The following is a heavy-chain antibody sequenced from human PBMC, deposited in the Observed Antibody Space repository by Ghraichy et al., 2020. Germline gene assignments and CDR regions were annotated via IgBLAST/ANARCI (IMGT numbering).Heavy chain of an antibody. Sequence: GGSLRLSCAATGFTFADAWMTWVRQAPGKGLEWVGRIKSKSDGGTTDYAAPVKGRFSISRDDSTETLFLQMDNLKTEDSAVYYCVAINFFWGQGTLDTVSS. CDR1: GFTFADAW. CDR2: IKSKSDGGTT. V-gene: IGHV3-15*01. CDR3: VAINFF. J-gene: IGHJ4*02. D-gene: IGHD3-3*01.